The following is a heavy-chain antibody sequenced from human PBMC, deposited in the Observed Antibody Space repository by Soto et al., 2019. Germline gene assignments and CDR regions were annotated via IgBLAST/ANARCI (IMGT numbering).Heavy chain of an antibody. J-gene: IGHJ6*02. CDR2: IIPIFGTA. V-gene: IGHV1-69*13. CDR3: ARPPRSTPEEGDSYYGMDV. CDR1: GGTFSSYA. D-gene: IGHD3-22*01. Sequence: SVKVSYKASGGTFSSYAISWVRQAPGRGLEWMGGIIPIFGTANYAQKFQGGVTITADESTSTAYMELSSLRSEDTAVYYCARPPRSTPEEGDSYYGMDVWGQGTTVTVSS.